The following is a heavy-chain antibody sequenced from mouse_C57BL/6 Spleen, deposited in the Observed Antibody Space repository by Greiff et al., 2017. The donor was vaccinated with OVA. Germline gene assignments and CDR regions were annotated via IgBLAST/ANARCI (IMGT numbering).Heavy chain of an antibody. V-gene: IGHV1-76*01. CDR1: GYTFTDYY. J-gene: IGHJ3*01. CDR3: ARQDDYDSWFAY. CDR2: IYPGSGNT. Sequence: VKLQESGAELVRPGASVKLSCKASGYTFTDYYINWVKQRPGQGLEWIARIYPGSGNTYYNEKFKGKATLTAEKSSSTAYMQLSSLTSEDSAVYFCARQDDYDSWFAYWGQGTLVTVSA. D-gene: IGHD2-4*01.